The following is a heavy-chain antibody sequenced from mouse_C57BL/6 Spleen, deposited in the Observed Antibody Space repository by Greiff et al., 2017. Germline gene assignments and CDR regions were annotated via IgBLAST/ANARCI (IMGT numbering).Heavy chain of an antibody. Sequence: VQLQQPGAELVRPGSSVKLSCKASGYTFTSYWMHWVKQRPIQGLDWIGNIDPSDSETHYNQKFKDKATLTVDKSSSTAYMQLSSLTSEDSAVYYCARITTVANYFDYWGQGTTLTVSS. CDR1: GYTFTSYW. D-gene: IGHD1-1*01. CDR2: IDPSDSET. J-gene: IGHJ2*01. CDR3: ARITTVANYFDY. V-gene: IGHV1-52*01.